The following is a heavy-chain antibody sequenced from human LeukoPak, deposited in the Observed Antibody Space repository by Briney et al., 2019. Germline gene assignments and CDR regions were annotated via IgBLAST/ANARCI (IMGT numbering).Heavy chain of an antibody. CDR2: IYHSGST. Sequence: SETLSLTCTVSGGSISSGGYYWSWIRQPPGKGLEWIGYIYHSGSTYYNPSLKSRVTISVDRSKNQFSLKLSSVTAADTAVYYCARDYGDYSPWFDPWGQGTLVTVSS. CDR3: ARDYGDYSPWFDP. CDR1: GGSISSGGYY. D-gene: IGHD4-17*01. V-gene: IGHV4-30-2*01. J-gene: IGHJ5*02.